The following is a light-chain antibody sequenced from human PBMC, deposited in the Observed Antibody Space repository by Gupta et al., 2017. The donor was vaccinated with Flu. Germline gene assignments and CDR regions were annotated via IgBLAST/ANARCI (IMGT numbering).Light chain of an antibody. CDR3: TSDTNKVVI. J-gene: IGLJ2*01. CDR1: SSDTALFNY. CDR2: EVT. Sequence: SALTPPASGAGSPGQSVTISCTRTSSDTALFNYVSWYQQHPGTASKFMIYEVTTRPSGVSNRFSGSKSGNTASLTISGLQAADEADYYCTSDTNKVVIFGGGTKLTVL. V-gene: IGLV2-14*01.